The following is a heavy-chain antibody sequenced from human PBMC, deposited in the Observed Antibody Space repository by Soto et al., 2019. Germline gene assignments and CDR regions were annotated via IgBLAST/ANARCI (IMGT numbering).Heavy chain of an antibody. D-gene: IGHD3-10*01. Sequence: SETLSLTCTVSGGSISSYYWSWIRQPPWKGLEWIGNIYYSGSTNYNPSLKSRVAMSVDTSKSQFSLKLSSVTAADTAVYYCARVKPGKSRITMVRGVIITPYFDYWGQGTLVTVSS. CDR3: ARVKPGKSRITMVRGVIITPYFDY. V-gene: IGHV4-59*12. J-gene: IGHJ4*02. CDR2: IYYSGST. CDR1: GGSISSYY.